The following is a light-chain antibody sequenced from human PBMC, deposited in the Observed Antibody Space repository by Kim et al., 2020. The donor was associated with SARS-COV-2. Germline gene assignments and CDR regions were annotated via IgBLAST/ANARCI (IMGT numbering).Light chain of an antibody. Sequence: SVTISCSGIGNDIYGSYYVSGYQQHPGRAPKVMISDVKKRPSGVPERFSGSRSGNTASLTISELQAGDEADYYCCSFGSPYIFRMFGGGTQLTVL. V-gene: IGLV2-11*03. J-gene: IGLJ3*02. CDR3: CSFGSPYIFRM. CDR1: GNDIYGSYY. CDR2: DVK.